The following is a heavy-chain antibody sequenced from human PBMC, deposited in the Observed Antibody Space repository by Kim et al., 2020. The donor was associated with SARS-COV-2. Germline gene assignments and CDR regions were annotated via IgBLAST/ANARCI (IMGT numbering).Heavy chain of an antibody. CDR1: GFTFSSYA. D-gene: IGHD3-9*01. CDR3: ARGPLVINYYFDY. CDR2: ISYDGSNK. Sequence: GGSLRLSCAASGFTFSSYAMHWVRQAPGKGLEWVAVISYDGSNKYYADSVKGRFTISRDNSKNTLYLQMNSLRAEDTAVYYCARGPLVINYYFDYWGQGTLVTVSS. V-gene: IGHV3-30*04. J-gene: IGHJ4*02.